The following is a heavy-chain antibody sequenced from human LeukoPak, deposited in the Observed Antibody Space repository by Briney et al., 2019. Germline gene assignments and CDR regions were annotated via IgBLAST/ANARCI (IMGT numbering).Heavy chain of an antibody. V-gene: IGHV4-39*01. CDR1: GGSISSSSYY. D-gene: IGHD3-10*01. CDR2: IYYSGST. Sequence: SETLSLTCTVSGGSISSSSYYWGWIRQPPGKGLEWIGSIYYSGSTYYNPSLKSRVTISVDTSKNQFSLKLSSVTAADTAVYYCATYGPRGGYWGQGTLVTVSS. J-gene: IGHJ4*02. CDR3: ATYGPRGGY.